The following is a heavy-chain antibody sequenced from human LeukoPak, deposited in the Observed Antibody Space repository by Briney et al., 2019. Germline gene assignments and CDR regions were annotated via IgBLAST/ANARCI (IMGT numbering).Heavy chain of an antibody. Sequence: GGSLRLSCAASGFTFSSYAMSWVRRAPGKGLEWVSAISGSGGSTYYADSVKGRFTISRDNSKNTLYLQMNSLRAEDTAVYYCANEPITMVRGVIITDYWGQGTLVTVSS. CDR2: ISGSGGST. D-gene: IGHD3-10*01. CDR1: GFTFSSYA. J-gene: IGHJ4*02. CDR3: ANEPITMVRGVIITDY. V-gene: IGHV3-23*01.